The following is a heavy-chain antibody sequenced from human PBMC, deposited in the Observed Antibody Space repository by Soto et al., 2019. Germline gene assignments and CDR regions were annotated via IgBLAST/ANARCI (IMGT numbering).Heavy chain of an antibody. CDR3: ARGEDAHGDFGSMDV. CDR1: GGHFDRFA. Sequence: QVQLVQSGAEVKKPGSSVKVSCRASGGHFDRFALSWLRQAHGQGLEWMGGIIPFLSATTYAHKFQGRVTITAYESASTLYLELRSLTSDDTAVYYCARGEDAHGDFGSMDVWGQGTSVTVSS. V-gene: IGHV1-69*01. CDR2: IIPFLSAT. J-gene: IGHJ6*02. D-gene: IGHD4-17*01.